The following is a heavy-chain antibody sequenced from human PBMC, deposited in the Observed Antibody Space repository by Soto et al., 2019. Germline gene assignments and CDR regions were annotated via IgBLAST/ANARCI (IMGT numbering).Heavy chain of an antibody. Sequence: EVQLLESGGGLVQPGGSLRLSCAASGFTFSSYAMSWVRQAPGKGLEWVSAISGSGGSTYYADSVKGRFTISGDNSKNTGGMQGNSLRAEEKAVYYCAEAVSLCFGELGIDDWGQGTLVTVSS. CDR1: GFTFSSYA. V-gene: IGHV3-23*01. CDR3: AEAVSLCFGELGIDD. CDR2: ISGSGGST. J-gene: IGHJ4*02. D-gene: IGHD3-10*01.